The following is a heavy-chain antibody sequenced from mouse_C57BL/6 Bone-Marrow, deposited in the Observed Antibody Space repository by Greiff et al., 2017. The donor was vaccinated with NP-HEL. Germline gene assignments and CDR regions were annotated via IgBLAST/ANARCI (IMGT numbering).Heavy chain of an antibody. V-gene: IGHV5-12*01. CDR3: ARALLLRYPWFAY. J-gene: IGHJ3*01. Sequence: EVTLVESGGGLVQPGGSLKLSCAASGFPFSDYYMYWVRQTPEKRLEWVAYISTGGGSTYYPDTVQGRFTISRDNAKNTLYLQMSRLKSEDTAMYYCARALLLRYPWFAYWGQGTLVTVSA. CDR2: ISTGGGST. CDR1: GFPFSDYY. D-gene: IGHD1-1*01.